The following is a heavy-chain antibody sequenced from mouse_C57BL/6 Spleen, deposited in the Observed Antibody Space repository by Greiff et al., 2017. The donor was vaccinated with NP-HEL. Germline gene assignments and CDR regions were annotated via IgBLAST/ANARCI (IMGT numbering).Heavy chain of an antibody. CDR2: ISYDGSN. D-gene: IGHD1-1*01. J-gene: IGHJ4*01. CDR1: GYSITSGYY. Sequence: EVKLMESGPGLVKPSQSLSLTCSVTGYSITSGYYWNWIRQFPGNKLEWMGYISYDGSNNYNPSLKNRISITRDTSKNQFFLKLNSVTTEDTATYYCARGVRDYSYAMDYWGQGTSVTVSS. V-gene: IGHV3-6*01. CDR3: ARGVRDYSYAMDY.